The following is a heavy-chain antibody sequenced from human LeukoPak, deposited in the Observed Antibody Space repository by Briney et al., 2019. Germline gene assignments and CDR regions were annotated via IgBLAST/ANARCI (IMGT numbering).Heavy chain of an antibody. Sequence: GGSLRLSCAASGFTFDDYAMHWVRQAPGKGLEWVSLISWDGGSTYYADSVKGRFTISRDNSKNSLYLQMNSLRAEDTALYYCAKGLARMVRGRYYMDVWGKGTTVTVSS. CDR3: AKGLARMVRGRYYMDV. CDR1: GFTFDDYA. J-gene: IGHJ6*03. D-gene: IGHD3-10*01. CDR2: ISWDGGST. V-gene: IGHV3-43D*03.